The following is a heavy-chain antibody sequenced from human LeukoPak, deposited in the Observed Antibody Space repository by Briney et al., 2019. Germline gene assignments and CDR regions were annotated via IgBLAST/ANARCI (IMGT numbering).Heavy chain of an antibody. CDR1: GGSISSGDYY. D-gene: IGHD2-2*02. Sequence: SETLSLTCTVSGGSISSGDYYWSWIRQPPGKGLEWIGHISYSGSTYYDPSLKSRVTISVDTPKNQFSLKLSSVTAADTALYYCARRVVPAAIQGPDYWGQGTLVTVSS. CDR3: ARRVVPAAIQGPDY. J-gene: IGHJ4*02. V-gene: IGHV4-30-4*08. CDR2: ISYSGST.